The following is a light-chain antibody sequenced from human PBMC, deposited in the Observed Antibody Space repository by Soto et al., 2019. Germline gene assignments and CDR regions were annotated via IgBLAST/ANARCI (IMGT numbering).Light chain of an antibody. J-gene: IGKJ2*01. V-gene: IGKV3-20*01. Sequence: EIVLTQSPGTLSLSPGDSATLSFRANQVVSSSYLAWYHQKPGEAPRLLIYHASDRATGVPDRFSGGGSGTDFALNIPRLEPEAFALCYCQPYGTFPFSFGQGTQLESK. CDR1: QVVSSSY. CDR3: QPYGTFPFS. CDR2: HAS.